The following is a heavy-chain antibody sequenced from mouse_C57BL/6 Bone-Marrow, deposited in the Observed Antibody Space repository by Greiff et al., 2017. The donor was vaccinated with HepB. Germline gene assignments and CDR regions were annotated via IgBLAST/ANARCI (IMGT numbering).Heavy chain of an antibody. CDR3: AREGSGYFDY. Sequence: QVQLQQSGAELVRPGTSVKMSCKASGYTFTNYWIGWAKQRPGHGLEWIGDIYPGGGYTNYNEKFKGKATLTADKSSSTAYMQFSSLTSEDSAIYYCAREGSGYFDYWGQGTTLTVSS. J-gene: IGHJ2*01. D-gene: IGHD3-2*02. V-gene: IGHV1-63*01. CDR1: GYTFTNYW. CDR2: IYPGGGYT.